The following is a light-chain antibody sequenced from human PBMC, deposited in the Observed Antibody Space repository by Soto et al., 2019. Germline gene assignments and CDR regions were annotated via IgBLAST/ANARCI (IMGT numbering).Light chain of an antibody. V-gene: IGKV3-11*01. Sequence: EVVLTQSPATLSLSPGERATISCRASQSVSSYLAWYQQKPGQAPRLLIYDASNRATGIPARFSGSGSGTDFTLTISGLEPEDFAVYYCQQRTNWSWTFGKGPRWKSN. CDR1: QSVSSY. CDR2: DAS. CDR3: QQRTNWSWT. J-gene: IGKJ1*01.